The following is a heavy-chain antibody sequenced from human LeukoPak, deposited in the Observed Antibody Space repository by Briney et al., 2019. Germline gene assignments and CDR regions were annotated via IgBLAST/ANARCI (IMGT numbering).Heavy chain of an antibody. V-gene: IGHV1-3*01. CDR3: ARGIAAAGATVYHY. D-gene: IGHD6-13*01. CDR2: INAGNGNT. CDR1: GYTFTSYA. Sequence: ASVKVSCKASGYTFTSYAMHWVRQAPGQRLEWMGWINAGNGNTKYSQKFQGRVTITRDTSASTAYMELSSLRSEDTAVYYCARGIAAAGATVYHYWGQGTLVTVSS. J-gene: IGHJ4*02.